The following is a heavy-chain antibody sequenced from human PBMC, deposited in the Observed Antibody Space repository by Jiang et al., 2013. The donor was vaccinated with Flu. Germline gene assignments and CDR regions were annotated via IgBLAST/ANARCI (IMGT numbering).Heavy chain of an antibody. Sequence: GPGLVKPSETLSLTCTVSGDSISSYYWSWIRQPPGKGLEWIGYIYYSGSTNYNPSLKSRVTISVDTSKNQFSLKLSSVTAADTAVYYCARLRSPYYYDSSGFDYWGQGTLVTVSS. CDR1: GDSISSYY. CDR3: ARLRSPYYYDSSGFDY. V-gene: IGHV4-59*01. J-gene: IGHJ4*02. CDR2: IYYSGST. D-gene: IGHD3-22*01.